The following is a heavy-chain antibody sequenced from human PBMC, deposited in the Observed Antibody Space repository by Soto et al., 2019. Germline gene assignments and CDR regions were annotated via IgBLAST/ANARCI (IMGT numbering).Heavy chain of an antibody. Sequence: QVQLVQSGAEVKKPGASVKVSCKASGYTFTGYYMHWVRQAPGQGLEWMGWINPNSGGTNYAQKFRGRVTMTRDTSICTAYMELSRLRSDDTAVYFCAIGSIIAVAGEGWFDPWGQGTLVTVSS. CDR1: GYTFTGYY. CDR2: INPNSGGT. D-gene: IGHD6-19*01. CDR3: AIGSIIAVAGEGWFDP. J-gene: IGHJ5*02. V-gene: IGHV1-2*02.